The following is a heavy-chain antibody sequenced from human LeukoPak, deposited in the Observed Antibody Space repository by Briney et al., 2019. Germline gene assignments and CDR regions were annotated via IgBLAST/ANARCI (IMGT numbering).Heavy chain of an antibody. D-gene: IGHD3-16*02. V-gene: IGHV3-74*01. CDR2: INSDGSAT. CDR1: GFTFSSYG. J-gene: IGHJ4*02. CDR3: ARGTAGYHSSYFDY. Sequence: PGGSLRLSCAASGFTFSSYGMHWVRQAPGEGLVWVSRINSDGSATAYADSVKGRFTISRDNAENTLYLQMNSLRAEDTAVYYCARGTAGYHSSYFDYWGQGTLVTVSS.